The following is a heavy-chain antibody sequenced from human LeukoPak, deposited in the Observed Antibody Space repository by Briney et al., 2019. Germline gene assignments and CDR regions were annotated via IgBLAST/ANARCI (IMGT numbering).Heavy chain of an antibody. J-gene: IGHJ4*02. CDR2: INQSGSS. Sequence: SETLSLTCAVYGGSFSGYYWSWLRQPPGKGLEWIGEINQSGSSNYNPSLKSRVTISVDTSKNQFSLKLSSVTAADTAVYYCARGPPPVLRFLEWFFDYWGQGTLVTVSS. CDR1: GGSFSGYY. D-gene: IGHD3-3*01. CDR3: ARGPPPVLRFLEWFFDY. V-gene: IGHV4-34*01.